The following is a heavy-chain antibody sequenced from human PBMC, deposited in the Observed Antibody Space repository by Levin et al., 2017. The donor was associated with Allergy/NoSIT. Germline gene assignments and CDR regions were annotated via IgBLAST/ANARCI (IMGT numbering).Heavy chain of an antibody. CDR3: AIRYGSGSYYLG. Sequence: WASVKVSCKGSGYSFTSYWISWVRQMPGKGLEWMGRIDPSDSYTNYSPSFQGHVTISADKSISTAYLQWSSLKASDTAMYYCAIRYGSGSYYLGWGQGTLVTVSS. CDR1: GYSFTSYW. D-gene: IGHD3-10*01. CDR2: IDPSDSYT. V-gene: IGHV5-10-1*01. J-gene: IGHJ4*02.